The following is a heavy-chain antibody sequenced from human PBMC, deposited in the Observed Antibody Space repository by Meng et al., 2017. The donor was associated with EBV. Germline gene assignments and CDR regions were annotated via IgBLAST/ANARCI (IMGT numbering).Heavy chain of an antibody. Sequence: QVELVRSGAEVKTPGSSVSVSCKGSGDNFNNCGISWVRQAPGQGLEWMGDITPVFGIANYAESFQGRVTISADTSTRTAYMDLSGLRSDDTAVYYCVRDLWLRIGECVWGQGTLVTVSS. J-gene: IGHJ4*02. CDR2: ITPVFGIA. CDR1: GDNFNNCG. V-gene: IGHV1-69*17. CDR3: VRDLWLRIGECV. D-gene: IGHD5-12*01.